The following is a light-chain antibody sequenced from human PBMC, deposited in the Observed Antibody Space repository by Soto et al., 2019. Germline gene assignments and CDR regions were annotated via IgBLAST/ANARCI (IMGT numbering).Light chain of an antibody. CDR2: STN. CDR3: ALYMGSGIGV. V-gene: IGLV8-61*01. Sequence: QTVVTQEPSFSVSPGRTVTLTCGLSSGSVSTSYYPSWYQQTPGQAPRTLIYSTNTRSSGVPDRFSGSILGNKAALTITGAQAEDEADYYCALYMGSGIGVFGGGTKVTVL. J-gene: IGLJ3*02. CDR1: SGSVSTSYY.